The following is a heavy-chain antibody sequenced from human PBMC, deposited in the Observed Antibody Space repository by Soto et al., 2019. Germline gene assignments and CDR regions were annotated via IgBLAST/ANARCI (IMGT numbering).Heavy chain of an antibody. CDR3: ARAGGVGPYSSSWYSYYYGMDV. Sequence: ASVKVSCKASGYTFTGYYMHWVRQAPGQGLEWMGWINPNSGGTNYAQKFQGWVTMTRDTSISTAYMELSRLRSDDTAVYYCARAGGVGPYSSSWYSYYYGMDVWGQGTTVTVSS. CDR1: GYTFTGYY. D-gene: IGHD6-13*01. CDR2: INPNSGGT. J-gene: IGHJ6*02. V-gene: IGHV1-2*04.